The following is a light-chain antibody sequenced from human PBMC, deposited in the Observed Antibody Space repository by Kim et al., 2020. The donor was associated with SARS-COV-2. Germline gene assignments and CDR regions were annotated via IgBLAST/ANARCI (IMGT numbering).Light chain of an antibody. CDR1: KLGNKY. V-gene: IGLV3-1*01. CDR2: QDT. CDR3: QAWDSSTVV. Sequence: VSPGQTARITCSGDKLGNKYACWYQQKPGQSPVLVIYQDTKRPSGIPERFSGSNSGNTATLTISGTQAMDEGDYYCQAWDSSTVVFGGGTQLTVL. J-gene: IGLJ2*01.